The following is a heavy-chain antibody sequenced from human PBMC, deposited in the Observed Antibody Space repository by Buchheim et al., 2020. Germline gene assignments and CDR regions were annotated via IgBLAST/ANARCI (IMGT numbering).Heavy chain of an antibody. V-gene: IGHV3-23*04. D-gene: IGHD2-2*01. CDR1: GFTFSSYA. Sequence: EVQLVESGGGLVQPGGSLRLSCAASGFTFSSYAMSWVRQAPGKGLEWVSVISGSGGDRYYADSVKGRFTISRENSKNTLYLQMNSLRAEDTAIYYCARLPVYCSSSSCGMDVWGQGTT. CDR2: ISGSGGDR. CDR3: ARLPVYCSSSSCGMDV. J-gene: IGHJ6*02.